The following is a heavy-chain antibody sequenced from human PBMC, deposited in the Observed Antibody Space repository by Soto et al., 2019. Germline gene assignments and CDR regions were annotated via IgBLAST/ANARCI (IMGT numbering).Heavy chain of an antibody. CDR1: GFTFSGSA. CDR3: TRTNSFYCYYYMDV. Sequence: EVQLVESGGGLVQPGGSLKLSCAASGFTFSGSAMHWVRQASGKGLEWIGRIRSKANNYATAYAASLEGRFTVSRDDSKSTAYLQTNSLQTEDTAVYYCTRTNSFYCYYYMDVWGQGTTVTVSS. D-gene: IGHD2-15*01. J-gene: IGHJ6*03. CDR2: IRSKANNYAT. V-gene: IGHV3-73*01.